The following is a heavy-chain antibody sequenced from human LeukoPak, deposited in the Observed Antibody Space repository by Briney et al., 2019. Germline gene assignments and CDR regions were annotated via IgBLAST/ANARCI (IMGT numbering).Heavy chain of an antibody. CDR1: VYTFTIYD. CDR2: MKPNSGNT. J-gene: IGHJ4*02. CDR3: ARIPNDYGDYEPGFDY. V-gene: IGHV1-8*01. Sequence: ASVTVSFKSSVYTFTIYDFNWVRQATGPGLEWMGWMKPNSGNTGYAQKFQGRVTMTRNTSISTAYMELSSLRSEDTAVYYCARIPNDYGDYEPGFDYWGQGTLVTVSS. D-gene: IGHD4-17*01.